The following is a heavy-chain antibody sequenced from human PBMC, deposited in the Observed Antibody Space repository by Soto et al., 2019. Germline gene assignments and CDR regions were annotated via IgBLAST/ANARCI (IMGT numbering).Heavy chain of an antibody. V-gene: IGHV1-2*02. CDR3: ARELLTLASPLDV. CDR2: INPRTTAT. J-gene: IGHJ4*02. CDR1: GYTFSDYY. Sequence: QVQLLQSAPEVRKPGASVKVSCKASGYTFSDYYIYWVRQAPGQRLEWLRWINPRTTATNFALKFQGRVVLSRDSSTDTIYMELSSLRSDDTAVYYCARELLTLASPLDVWGQGTLVTGSS. D-gene: IGHD3-3*02.